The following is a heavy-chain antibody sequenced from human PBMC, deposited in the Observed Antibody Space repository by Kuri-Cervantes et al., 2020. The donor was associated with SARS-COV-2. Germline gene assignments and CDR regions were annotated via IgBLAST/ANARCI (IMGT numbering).Heavy chain of an antibody. D-gene: IGHD7-27*01. J-gene: IGHJ3*02. CDR2: TYYSGST. V-gene: IGHV4-59*12. Sequence: ESLKISCTVSGGSISSYYWSWIRQPPGKGLEWIGYTYYSGSTNYNPSLKSRVTISVDTSKNQFSLKLSSVTAADTAVYYCARDLTGGDDAFDIWGQGTMVTVSS. CDR1: GGSISSYY. CDR3: ARDLTGGDDAFDI.